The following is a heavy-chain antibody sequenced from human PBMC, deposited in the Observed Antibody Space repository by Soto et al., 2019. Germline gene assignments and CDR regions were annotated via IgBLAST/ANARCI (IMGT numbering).Heavy chain of an antibody. D-gene: IGHD6-13*01. CDR3: AKGVAAAGTRRLRWFDP. CDR1: GGSISSGGYY. V-gene: IGHV4-31*03. J-gene: IGHJ5*02. Sequence: SETLSLTCTVSGGSISSGGYYWSWIRQHPGKGLEWIGYIYYSGSTYYNPSLKSRVTISVDTSKNQFSLKLSSVTAADTAVYYCAKGVAAAGTRRLRWFDPWGQGTLVTVSS. CDR2: IYYSGST.